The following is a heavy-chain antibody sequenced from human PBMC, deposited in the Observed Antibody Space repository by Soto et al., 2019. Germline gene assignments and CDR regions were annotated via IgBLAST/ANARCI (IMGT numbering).Heavy chain of an antibody. V-gene: IGHV1-69*13. CDR3: ARGDYYDSSGYKGGGSYYGMDV. D-gene: IGHD3-22*01. CDR2: IIPIFGTA. J-gene: IGHJ6*02. CDR1: GGTFSSYA. Sequence: SVNVSCKASGGTFSSYAISWVRQAPGQGLEWMGGIIPIFGTANYAQKFQGRVTITADESTSTAYMELSSLRSEDTAVYYCARGDYYDSSGYKGGGSYYGMDVWGQGTTVTVSS.